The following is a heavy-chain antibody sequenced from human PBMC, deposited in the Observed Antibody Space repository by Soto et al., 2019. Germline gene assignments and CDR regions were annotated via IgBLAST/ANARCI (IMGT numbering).Heavy chain of an antibody. CDR3: GSHPYGDYDIMDV. D-gene: IGHD4-17*01. CDR2: IYPGNFDI. CDR1: GYSFSNYW. Sequence: GESLKISCKGSGYSFSNYWIGWVRQMPGKGLEWMGIIYPGNFDIRYSPSFQGQVTISADKSISTAYLQWSSLKASDTAMYYCGSHPYGDYDIMDVWGQGTMVTVSS. V-gene: IGHV5-51*01. J-gene: IGHJ6*02.